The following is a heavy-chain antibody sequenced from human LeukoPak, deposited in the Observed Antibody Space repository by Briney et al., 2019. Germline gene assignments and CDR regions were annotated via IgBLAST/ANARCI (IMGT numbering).Heavy chain of an antibody. CDR3: AKGARFLEWYYYYYYMDV. CDR1: GFTFNNYA. CDR2: ISGNGGST. V-gene: IGHV3-23*01. J-gene: IGHJ6*03. D-gene: IGHD3-3*01. Sequence: PGGSLRLSCAASGFTFNNYAMTWVRQAPGKGLEWVSGISGNGGSTYYADSVKGRFTISRDNSKNTLYLQMNSLRAEDTAVYYCAKGARFLEWYYYYYYMDVWGKGTTVTVSS.